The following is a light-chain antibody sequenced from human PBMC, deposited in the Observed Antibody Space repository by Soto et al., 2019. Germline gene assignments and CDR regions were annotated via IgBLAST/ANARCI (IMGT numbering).Light chain of an antibody. Sequence: DLQMTQSPSSLSASVGDRVTITCQASQDITNYLHWYQQKPGKAPKLLIYDASNLETGVPSRFSGRGSGTHFTFTINSLQPEDIATYYCQQYDNLPFTFGPGTKVNI. V-gene: IGKV1-33*01. J-gene: IGKJ3*01. CDR1: QDITNY. CDR2: DAS. CDR3: QQYDNLPFT.